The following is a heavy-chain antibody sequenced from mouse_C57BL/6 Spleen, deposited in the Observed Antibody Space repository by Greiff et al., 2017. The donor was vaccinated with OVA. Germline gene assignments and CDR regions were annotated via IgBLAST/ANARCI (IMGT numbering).Heavy chain of an antibody. D-gene: IGHD2-10*02. V-gene: IGHV1-82*01. CDR1: GYAFSSSW. J-gene: IGHJ1*03. CDR2: IYPGDGDT. CDR3: ARQGYGNYVGYFDV. Sequence: QVQLQQSGPELVKPGASVKISCKASGYAFSSSWMNWVKQRPGKGLEWIGRIYPGDGDTNYNGKFKGKATLTADKSSSTAYMQLSSLTSEDSAVYFCARQGYGNYVGYFDVWGTGTTVTVSS.